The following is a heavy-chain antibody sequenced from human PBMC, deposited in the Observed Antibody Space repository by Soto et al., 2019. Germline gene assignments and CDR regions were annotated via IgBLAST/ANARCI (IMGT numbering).Heavy chain of an antibody. D-gene: IGHD4-4*01. CDR1: GFTFSSYA. V-gene: IGHV3-23*01. Sequence: EVQLLESGGGLVQPGGSLRLSCAASGFTFSSYAMSWVRQAPGKGLEWVSGISATGGSTYYADSVKGRFTISRDNSKNTLYLQRNSLRAEDTAVYYCAKDSRLQGYYYGMDVWGQGTTVTVSS. J-gene: IGHJ6*02. CDR3: AKDSRLQGYYYGMDV. CDR2: ISATGGST.